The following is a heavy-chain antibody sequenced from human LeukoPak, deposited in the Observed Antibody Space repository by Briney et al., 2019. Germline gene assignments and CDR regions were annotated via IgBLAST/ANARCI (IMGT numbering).Heavy chain of an antibody. CDR2: ISWNSGSI. CDR3: AKGRGSYYYYDMDV. J-gene: IGHJ6*02. D-gene: IGHD3-10*01. CDR1: GFTFDDYA. V-gene: IGHV3-9*01. Sequence: PGGSLRLSCAASGFTFDDYAMHWVRQAPGKGLEWVSGISWNSGSIGYADSVKGRFTISRDNAKNSLYLQMNSLRAEDTALYYCAKGRGSYYYYDMDVWGQGTTVTVSS.